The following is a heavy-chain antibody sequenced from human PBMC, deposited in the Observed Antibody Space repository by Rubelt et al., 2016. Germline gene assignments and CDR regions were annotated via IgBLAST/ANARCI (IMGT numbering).Heavy chain of an antibody. J-gene: IGHJ4*02. D-gene: IGHD4-17*01. CDR2: IDAGNGDT. Sequence: QVQLVQSGAEVKKPGASVKVSCKASGYTFTNYGMHWVRQAPGQRLEWMGWIDAGNGDTKYSQKLKDRVSITRAASANTAYMELSSLRSEDTAVYYCARANLGDYEDYWGQGTLVTVSS. V-gene: IGHV1-3*01. CDR3: ARANLGDYEDY. CDR1: GYTFTNYG.